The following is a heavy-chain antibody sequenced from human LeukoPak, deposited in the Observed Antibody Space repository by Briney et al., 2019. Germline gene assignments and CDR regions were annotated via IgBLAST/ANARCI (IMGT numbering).Heavy chain of an antibody. D-gene: IGHD3-10*01. Sequence: ASVKVSCKASGYTFTSYGISWVRQAPGQGLEWMGWISAYNVNTNYAQKLQGRVTMNTDTSTSTAYMELRSMRFDDTAVYYCARVDRLLWFGEFYGMDVWGKGTTVTVSS. V-gene: IGHV1-18*04. CDR2: ISAYNVNT. J-gene: IGHJ6*04. CDR1: GYTFTSYG. CDR3: ARVDRLLWFGEFYGMDV.